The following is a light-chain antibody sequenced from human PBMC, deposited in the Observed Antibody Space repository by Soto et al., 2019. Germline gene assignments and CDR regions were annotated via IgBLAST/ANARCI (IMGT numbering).Light chain of an antibody. CDR1: QSVHSNY. V-gene: IGKV3-20*01. CDR2: GTS. CDR3: QQYGSSQWT. J-gene: IGKJ1*01. Sequence: EIVLTQSPGTLSLSPGERATLSCRASQSVHSNYLAWYQQKLGQAPRLLIYGTSSRATGIPDRFSGSGSGTDFTLTISRLETEDFAVYYCQQYGSSQWTFGQGTKVDIK.